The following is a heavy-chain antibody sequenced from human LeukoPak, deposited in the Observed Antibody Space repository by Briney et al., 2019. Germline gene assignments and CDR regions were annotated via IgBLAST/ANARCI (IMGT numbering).Heavy chain of an antibody. CDR2: INEDGSTQ. CDR1: GITFRKYW. V-gene: IGHV3-7*01. Sequence: SGGSLRLSCEVSGITFRKYWMTWVRQAPGKGLEWVASINEDGSTQWYVDSVKGRLTVSRDNAKNSLHLQVNSLRVDDTAVYYCTRDYSNARDYWGQGTLVTVSS. D-gene: IGHD2-21*01. J-gene: IGHJ4*02. CDR3: TRDYSNARDY.